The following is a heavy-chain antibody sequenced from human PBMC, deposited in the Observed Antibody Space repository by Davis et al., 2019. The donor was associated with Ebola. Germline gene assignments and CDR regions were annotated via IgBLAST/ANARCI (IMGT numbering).Heavy chain of an antibody. CDR3: ARGVGSSSWYFRWWLDP. J-gene: IGHJ5*02. Sequence: GGSLRLSCAASGFTFSSYGMHWVRQAPGKGLEWVAVIWYDGSNKYYADSVKGRFTISRDNSKNTLYLQMNSLRAEDTAVYYCARGVGSSSWYFRWWLDPWGQGTLVTVSS. CDR2: IWYDGSNK. CDR1: GFTFSSYG. D-gene: IGHD6-13*01. V-gene: IGHV3-33*01.